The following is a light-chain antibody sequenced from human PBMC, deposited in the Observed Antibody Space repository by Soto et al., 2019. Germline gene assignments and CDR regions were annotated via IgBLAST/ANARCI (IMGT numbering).Light chain of an antibody. V-gene: IGKV1-5*03. J-gene: IGKJ2*01. CDR1: QSISSW. CDR2: KAS. Sequence: DIQMTQSPSTLSASVGDRVTITCRASQSISSWLAWYQQKPGKAPKLLIYKASSLETGVPYRFSGSGSGTECTLSTSSLQPDDFAIYYCQQYNSFSPYTFGEGPKLQIK. CDR3: QQYNSFSPYT.